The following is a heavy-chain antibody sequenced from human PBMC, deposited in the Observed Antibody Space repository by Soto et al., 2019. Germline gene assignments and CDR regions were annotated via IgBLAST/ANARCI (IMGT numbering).Heavy chain of an antibody. Sequence: GGSLRLSCAASGFTFSSYAMHWVRQAPGKGLERVAVISYDGSNKYYADSVKGRFTISRDNSKNTLYLQMNSLRAEDTAVYYCAGPRGPVPWGQGTLVXVSS. J-gene: IGHJ5*02. CDR2: ISYDGSNK. D-gene: IGHD3-10*01. V-gene: IGHV3-30-3*01. CDR1: GFTFSSYA. CDR3: AGPRGPVP.